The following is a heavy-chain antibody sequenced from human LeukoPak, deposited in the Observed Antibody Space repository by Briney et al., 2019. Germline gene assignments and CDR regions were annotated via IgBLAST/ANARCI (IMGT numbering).Heavy chain of an antibody. CDR1: GFTFDDYA. CDR2: ISWNSGSI. D-gene: IGHD6-19*01. Sequence: PGGPLRLSCAASGFTFDDYAMHWVRQAPGKGLEWVSGISWNSGSIGYADSVKGRFTISRDNAKNSLYLQMNSLRAEDTALYYCAKDGPDSSGWYYFDYWGQGTLVTVSS. J-gene: IGHJ4*02. V-gene: IGHV3-9*01. CDR3: AKDGPDSSGWYYFDY.